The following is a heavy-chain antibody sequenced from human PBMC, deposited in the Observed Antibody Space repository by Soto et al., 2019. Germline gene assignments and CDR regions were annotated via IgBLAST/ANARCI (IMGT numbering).Heavy chain of an antibody. CDR2: IYYSGST. Sequence: SETLSLTCTVSGGSISSSSYYWGWIRQPPGKGLEWIGSIYYSGSTYYNPSLKSRVTISVDTSKNQFSLKLSSVTAADTAVYYCARARPPSSSWYYFDYRGQRTLVTVSS. D-gene: IGHD6-13*01. V-gene: IGHV4-39*01. CDR1: GGSISSSSYY. J-gene: IGHJ4*02. CDR3: ARARPPSSSWYYFDY.